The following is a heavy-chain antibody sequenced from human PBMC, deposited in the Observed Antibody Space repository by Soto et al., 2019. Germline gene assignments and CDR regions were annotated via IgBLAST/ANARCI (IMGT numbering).Heavy chain of an antibody. CDR3: ARGRITMVRGVIIKYYFDY. V-gene: IGHV1-46*01. CDR1: GYTFTSYY. J-gene: IGHJ4*02. D-gene: IGHD3-10*01. Sequence: ASVKVSCKASGYTFTSYYMHWVRQAPGQGLEWMGIINPSGGSTSYAQKFQGRVTMTRDTSTSTVYMELSSLRSEDTAVYYCARGRITMVRGVIIKYYFDYWGQGTLVTVSS. CDR2: INPSGGST.